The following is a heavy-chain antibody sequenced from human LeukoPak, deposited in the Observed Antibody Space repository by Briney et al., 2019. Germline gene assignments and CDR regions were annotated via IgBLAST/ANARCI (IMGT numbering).Heavy chain of an antibody. V-gene: IGHV3-33*01. D-gene: IGHD3-22*01. Sequence: GGSLRLSCAASGFTFSNYGIHWVRQAPGKGLEWVAVIWYDGSNKYYADSVKGRFTISRDNSKNTLYLQMNSLRAEDTAVYYCARDDSSGYSYYWGQGTLVTVSS. CDR1: GFTFSNYG. J-gene: IGHJ4*02. CDR2: IWYDGSNK. CDR3: ARDDSSGYSYY.